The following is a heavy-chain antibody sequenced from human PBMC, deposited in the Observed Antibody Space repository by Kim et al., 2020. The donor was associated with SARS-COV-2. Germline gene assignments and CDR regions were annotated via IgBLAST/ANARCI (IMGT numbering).Heavy chain of an antibody. CDR2: INHSGST. CDR1: GGSFSGYY. D-gene: IGHD3-10*01. CDR3: ARGSTYYYGSGSYYNVGGWVKLYYYGMDV. Sequence: SETLSLTCAVYGGSFSGYYWSWIRQPPGKGLEWIGEINHSGSTNYNPSLKSRVTISVDTSKNQFSLKLSSVTAADTAVYYCARGSTYYYGSGSYYNVGGWVKLYYYGMDVWGQGTTVTVSS. J-gene: IGHJ6*02. V-gene: IGHV4-34*01.